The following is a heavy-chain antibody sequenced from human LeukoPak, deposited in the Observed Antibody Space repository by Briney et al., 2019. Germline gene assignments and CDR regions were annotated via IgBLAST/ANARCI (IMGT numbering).Heavy chain of an antibody. J-gene: IGHJ4*02. CDR3: ARGWYYGSGSYKYFDY. Sequence: GGSLRLSCAASGFTFSGYWMSWVRQAPGKGLEWVANIKQDGSEKYYVDSVKGRFTISRDNAKNSLYLQMNSLRAEDTAVYYCARGWYYGSGSYKYFDYWGQGTLVTVSS. D-gene: IGHD3-10*01. CDR2: IKQDGSEK. CDR1: GFTFSGYW. V-gene: IGHV3-7*01.